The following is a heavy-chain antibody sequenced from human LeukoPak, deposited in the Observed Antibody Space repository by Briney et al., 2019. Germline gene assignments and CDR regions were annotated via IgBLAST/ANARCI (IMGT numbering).Heavy chain of an antibody. D-gene: IGHD3-10*01. CDR3: AKAQDAYYYGSGSPGGGFDI. Sequence: GRSLRLSCAASGFTFGDYAMHWVRQAPGKGLEWVSGISWNRGSIGYADSLKGRFTISRDNAKNSLYLQMNSLRAEDTALYYCAKAQDAYYYGSGSPGGGFDIGGQGTMVTVSS. V-gene: IGHV3-9*01. CDR1: GFTFGDYA. J-gene: IGHJ3*02. CDR2: ISWNRGSI.